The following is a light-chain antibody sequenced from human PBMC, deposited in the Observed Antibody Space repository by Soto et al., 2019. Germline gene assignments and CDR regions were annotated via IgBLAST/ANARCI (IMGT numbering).Light chain of an antibody. V-gene: IGLV2-14*01. J-gene: IGLJ1*01. Sequence: QSVLTQPASVSGSPGQSITISCTGTSSDVGDYNYVSWYQQHPGKAPKLMIYEVNNRPSGVSNRFSGSKSGNTASLTISGLQAEDEADYYCSSYTSSSTLVFGTGTKVTVL. CDR3: SSYTSSSTLV. CDR1: SSDVGDYNY. CDR2: EVN.